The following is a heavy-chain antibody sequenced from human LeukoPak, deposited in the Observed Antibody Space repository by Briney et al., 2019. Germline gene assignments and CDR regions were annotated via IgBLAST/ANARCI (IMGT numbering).Heavy chain of an antibody. V-gene: IGHV3-48*03. Sequence: GGSLRLSCAASGFTLSSYEMNWVRQAPGKGLEWVSYISSSGGTIYYADSVKGRFTISRDNAKNSLYLQMNSLRAEDTAVYYCARVSRAGDGYYGMDVWGQGTTVTVSS. CDR1: GFTLSSYE. D-gene: IGHD5-24*01. CDR2: ISSSGGTI. J-gene: IGHJ6*02. CDR3: ARVSRAGDGYYGMDV.